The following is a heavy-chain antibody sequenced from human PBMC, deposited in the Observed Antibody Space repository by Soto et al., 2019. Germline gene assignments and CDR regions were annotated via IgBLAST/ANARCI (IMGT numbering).Heavy chain of an antibody. CDR1: GGYSISGYYS. V-gene: IGHV4-30-2*01. CDR2: IYNSGST. Sequence: SETLSLTCAVSGGYSISGYYSWSWIRQPPGKGLEWIGFIYNSGSTYYNSSLKSRVTISVDRSKNHFFLNLTSVTAADTAVYYCATYRKFFQIWGPGTKVTVSS. J-gene: IGHJ3*02. CDR3: ATYRKFFQI.